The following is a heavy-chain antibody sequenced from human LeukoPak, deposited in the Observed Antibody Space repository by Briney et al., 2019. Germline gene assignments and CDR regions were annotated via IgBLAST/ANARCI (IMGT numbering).Heavy chain of an antibody. CDR3: ARQGIVVVTPDAFDI. Sequence: SETLSLTCTVSGGSISSGDYYWSWIRQPPGKGLEWIGYIYYSGSTYYNPSLKSRVTISVDTSKNQFSLKLSSVTAADTAVDYCARQGIVVVTPDAFDIWGQGTMVTVSS. V-gene: IGHV4-30-4*08. D-gene: IGHD3-22*01. CDR1: GGSISSGDYY. J-gene: IGHJ3*02. CDR2: IYYSGST.